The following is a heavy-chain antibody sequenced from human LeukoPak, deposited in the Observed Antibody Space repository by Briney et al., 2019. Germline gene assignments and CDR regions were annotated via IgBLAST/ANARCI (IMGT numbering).Heavy chain of an antibody. Sequence: PGGSLRLSCAASGFTFSSYAMNWVRQAPAKGLEWVSVISGSDGSTYYADSVKGRFTISRDNSKNTLYLQMNSLRAEDTAVYYCAKRRNHEYSALDHWGQGTLVTVSP. V-gene: IGHV3-23*01. J-gene: IGHJ4*02. D-gene: IGHD1-14*01. CDR3: AKRRNHEYSALDH. CDR2: ISGSDGST. CDR1: GFTFSSYA.